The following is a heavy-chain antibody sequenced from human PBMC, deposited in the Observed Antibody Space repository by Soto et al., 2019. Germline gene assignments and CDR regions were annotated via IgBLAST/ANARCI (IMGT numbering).Heavy chain of an antibody. Sequence: TLSLTCTVSGVSIISYYWSWIRHPPGKGLEWIGYIYYSGSTNYNPSLKSRVTISVDTSRNQFSLKLSSVTAADTAVYYCTRGLFSGSSYSGSWYYFDSWGQGTMVTVSS. D-gene: IGHD1-26*01. CDR2: IYYSGST. CDR1: GVSIISYY. J-gene: IGHJ4*02. V-gene: IGHV4-59*12. CDR3: TRGLFSGSSYSGSWYYFDS.